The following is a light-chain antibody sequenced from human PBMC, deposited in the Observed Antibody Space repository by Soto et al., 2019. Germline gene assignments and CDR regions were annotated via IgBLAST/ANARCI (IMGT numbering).Light chain of an antibody. CDR2: AAS. CDR3: QQLNSYPLT. CDR1: QGIRSY. Sequence: DIYLTQSPSFLSASIGDRVTISCRASQGIRSYLAWYQQKPGKAPKLLIYAASTLQSGVPSRFSGSGSGTEFTLTIYSLQPEDFATYSCQQLNSYPLTSGGGTKVEI. J-gene: IGKJ4*01. V-gene: IGKV1-9*01.